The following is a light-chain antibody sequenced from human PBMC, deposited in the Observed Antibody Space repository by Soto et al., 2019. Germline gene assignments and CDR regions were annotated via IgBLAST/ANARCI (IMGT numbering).Light chain of an antibody. CDR1: QAIDNY. CDR2: AAS. J-gene: IGKJ4*01. Sequence: DIQMTQSPSSLSASVGDRVTITCRASQAIDNYLNWYQHKPGKAPELLILAASIVQSGVPSRFSGGGFGTDFSLTISSLHPEDFATYYRQQSYRTPLTFGGGTKVEI. V-gene: IGKV1-39*01. CDR3: QQSYRTPLT.